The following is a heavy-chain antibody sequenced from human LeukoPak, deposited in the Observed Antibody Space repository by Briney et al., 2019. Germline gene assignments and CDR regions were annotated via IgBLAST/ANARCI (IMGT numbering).Heavy chain of an antibody. D-gene: IGHD3-22*01. CDR3: AKKGMTYYYDSSGYSN. CDR1: GFTFSSYA. V-gene: IGHV3-23*01. J-gene: IGHJ4*02. CDR2: ISGSGGST. Sequence: GGSLRLSCAASGFTFSSYAMSWVRQAPGKGLEWVSAISGSGGSTYYADSVKGRFTISRDNSKNTLYLQMNSLRAEDTAVYYCAKKGMTYYYDSSGYSNWGQGTLVTVSS.